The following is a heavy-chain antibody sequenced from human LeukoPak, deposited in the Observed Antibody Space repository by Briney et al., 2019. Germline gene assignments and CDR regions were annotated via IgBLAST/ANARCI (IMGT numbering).Heavy chain of an antibody. V-gene: IGHV4-34*01. CDR2: INHSGST. CDR1: GGSFSGYY. J-gene: IGHJ5*02. CDR3: ARSKGPSFDP. Sequence: SETLSLTCAVYGGSFSGYYWSWIRQPPGKGLEWIGEINHSGSTNYNPSLKSRVTISVDTSKNQFSLKLSSVTAADTAVYYCARSKGPSFDPWGQGTLVTVSS.